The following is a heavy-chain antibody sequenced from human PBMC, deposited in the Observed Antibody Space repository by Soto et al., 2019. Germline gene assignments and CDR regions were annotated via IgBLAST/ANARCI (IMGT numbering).Heavy chain of an antibody. Sequence: GGSMRLSCAASGLTFPTSAMSWVRQAPGKGLEWVSTFTASGSALYADSVKGRFTISRDNSQNILHLEMNSLRVEDTAVYYCVREFGSWSPNYEYWGQGTLVTVSS. CDR3: VREFGSWSPNYEY. CDR2: FTASGSA. CDR1: GLTFPTSA. V-gene: IGHV3-23*01. J-gene: IGHJ4*02. D-gene: IGHD3-10*01.